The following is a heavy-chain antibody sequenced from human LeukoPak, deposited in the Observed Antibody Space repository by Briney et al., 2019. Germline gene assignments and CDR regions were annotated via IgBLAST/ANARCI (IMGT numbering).Heavy chain of an antibody. D-gene: IGHD3-22*01. CDR3: ARDQTVYYYDSSGYYV. V-gene: IGHV1-69*13. CDR1: RGTFSSYA. Sequence: SVKVSCKASRGTFSSYAISWVRQAPGQGLEWMGGIIPIFGTANYAQKFQGRVTITADESTSTAYMELSSLRSEDTAVYYCARDQTVYYYDSSGYYVWGQGTLVTVSS. J-gene: IGHJ4*02. CDR2: IIPIFGTA.